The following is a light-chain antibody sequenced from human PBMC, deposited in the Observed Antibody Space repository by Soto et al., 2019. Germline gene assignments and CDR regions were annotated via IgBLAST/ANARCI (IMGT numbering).Light chain of an antibody. Sequence: DIQMTQSPSSVSASVGDRVTITCRASQGFSTWLAWYRRKPGRAPELLIYSDSILHSGVPSRFSGSGSGTDFTLTISSLQPEDFATYYCQQANSFPRTFGGGTEVEIK. CDR1: QGFSTW. J-gene: IGKJ4*01. CDR2: SDS. CDR3: QQANSFPRT. V-gene: IGKV1-12*01.